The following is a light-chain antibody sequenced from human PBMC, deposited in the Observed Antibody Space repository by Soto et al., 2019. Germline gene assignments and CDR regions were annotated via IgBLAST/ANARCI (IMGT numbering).Light chain of an antibody. CDR1: SSDVGSYNL. CDR2: EGS. V-gene: IGLV2-23*01. CDR3: CSYAGSSNVV. Sequence: QSALTQPASVSGSPRQSITISCTGTSSDVGSYNLVSWYQQHPGKAPQLIIYEGSKRPSGVSDRFSGSVSGSTASLTISGLQAEDEAEYHCCSYAGSSNVVFGGGTKLTVL. J-gene: IGLJ2*01.